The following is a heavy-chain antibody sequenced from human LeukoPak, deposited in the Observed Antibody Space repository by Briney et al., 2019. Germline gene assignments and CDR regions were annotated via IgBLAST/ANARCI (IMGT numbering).Heavy chain of an antibody. J-gene: IGHJ5*02. CDR1: GGTFSSYP. CDR3: ARSMVRGLGFDP. Sequence: SVKVSCKASGGTFSSYPFTWVRQAPGQGLEWMGRIIPILGIANYAQKFQGRVTITADKSTSTAYMELSSLRSEDTAVYYCARSMVRGLGFDPWGQGTLVTVSS. D-gene: IGHD3-10*01. CDR2: IIPILGIA. V-gene: IGHV1-69*02.